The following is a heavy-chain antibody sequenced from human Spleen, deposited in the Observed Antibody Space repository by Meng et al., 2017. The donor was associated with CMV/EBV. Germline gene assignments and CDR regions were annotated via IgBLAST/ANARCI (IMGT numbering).Heavy chain of an antibody. D-gene: IGHD6-13*01. CDR3: ARRMRQQLTWGNWFDP. J-gene: IGHJ5*02. V-gene: IGHV4-39*07. CDR1: GCISSSSYY. CDR2: IYYSGST. Sequence: GCISSSSYYWGWIRQPPGQGLEWIGTIYYSGSTYYNPSLKSRVTMSVDTSKNQFSLRLSSVTAADTAVYYCARRMRQQLTWGNWFDPWGQGTLVTVSS.